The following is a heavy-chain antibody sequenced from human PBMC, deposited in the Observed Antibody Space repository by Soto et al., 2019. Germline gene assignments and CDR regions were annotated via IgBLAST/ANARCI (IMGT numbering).Heavy chain of an antibody. CDR1: GFTFSSYD. Sequence: GGSLRLSCAASGFTFSSYDMSWVRQAPGKGLEWVSAISGSGGSTYYADSVKGRFTISRDNSKNTLYLQMNSLRAEDTPVYYCAKDKLGTTWFDPWGQGTLVTVSS. V-gene: IGHV3-23*01. CDR2: ISGSGGST. J-gene: IGHJ5*02. D-gene: IGHD1-7*01. CDR3: AKDKLGTTWFDP.